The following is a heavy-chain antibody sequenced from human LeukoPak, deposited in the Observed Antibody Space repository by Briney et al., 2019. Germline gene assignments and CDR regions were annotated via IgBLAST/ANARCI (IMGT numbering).Heavy chain of an antibody. D-gene: IGHD3-22*01. CDR2: IYYSGST. CDR3: ARVGVLGYYYDSSGYYLDY. CDR1: GGSISSYY. V-gene: IGHV4-59*01. Sequence: SETLSLTCNVSGGSISSYYWSWIRQPPGKGLEWIGYIYYSGSTNYNPSLKSRVTISVDTSKNQFSLKLSSVTAADTAVYYCARVGVLGYYYDSSGYYLDYWGQGTLVTVSS. J-gene: IGHJ4*02.